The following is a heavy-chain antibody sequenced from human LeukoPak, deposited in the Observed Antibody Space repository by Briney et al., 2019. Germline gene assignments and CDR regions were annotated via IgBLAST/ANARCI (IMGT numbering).Heavy chain of an antibody. J-gene: IGHJ4*02. D-gene: IGHD5-24*01. Sequence: PGGSLRLSCAASGFTFSTYSMNWFRQTPGTGLEWVSSITSTSSHEYFADSVRGRFTISRDNSRNSLYLQMNGLRAEDTAVYYCARAEMATITYPDYWGQGTPVTVSS. V-gene: IGHV3-21*01. CDR2: ITSTSSHE. CDR3: ARAEMATITYPDY. CDR1: GFTFSTYS.